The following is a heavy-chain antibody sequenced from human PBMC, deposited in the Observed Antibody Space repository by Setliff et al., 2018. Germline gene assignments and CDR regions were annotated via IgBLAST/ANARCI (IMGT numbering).Heavy chain of an antibody. CDR1: GYTFTSYG. Sequence: GASVKVSCKASGYTFTSYGISWVRQAPGQGLEWMGWISAYNGNTNHAQKLQGRVTMTTDTSTSTAYMELRSLRSDDTAVYYCARDLEGGYSGYDLEGGVDYWGQGTLVTVSS. CDR2: ISAYNGNT. CDR3: ARDLEGGYSGYDLEGGVDY. J-gene: IGHJ4*02. V-gene: IGHV1-18*01. D-gene: IGHD5-12*01.